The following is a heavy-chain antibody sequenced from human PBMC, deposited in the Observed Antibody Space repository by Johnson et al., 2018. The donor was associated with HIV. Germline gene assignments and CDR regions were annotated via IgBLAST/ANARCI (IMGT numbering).Heavy chain of an antibody. D-gene: IGHD3-9*01. V-gene: IGHV3-30*02. CDR2: IRYDGSNK. CDR3: ARYILTGYYSHDAFDI. CDR1: GFTFSSYG. Sequence: QVQLVESGGGVVQPGGSLRLSCAASGFTFSSYGMHWVRQAPGKGLEWVAFIRYDGSNKYYVDSVKGRFTISRDNAKNSLYLQMNSLRAEDTAVYYCARYILTGYYSHDAFDIWGQGTMVTVSS. J-gene: IGHJ3*02.